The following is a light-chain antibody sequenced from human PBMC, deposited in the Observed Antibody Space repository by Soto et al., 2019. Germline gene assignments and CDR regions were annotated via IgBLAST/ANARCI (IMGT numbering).Light chain of an antibody. CDR1: QSVSSSY. CDR2: GAS. Sequence: EIVLTQSPGTLSLSPGERATLSCRASQSVSSSYLAWYQQKPGQAPRHLIYGASSRATGIPDRFSGSGSGTDFTLTISRLEPEDFAVYYGQQYGTSPYTFGQGTKLEIK. J-gene: IGKJ2*01. CDR3: QQYGTSPYT. V-gene: IGKV3-20*01.